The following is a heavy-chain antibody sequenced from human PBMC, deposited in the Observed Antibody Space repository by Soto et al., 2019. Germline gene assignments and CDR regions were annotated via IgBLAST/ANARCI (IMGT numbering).Heavy chain of an antibody. CDR1: GVSISSYS. V-gene: IGHV4-59*01. Sequence: SETLSLTCTVSGVSISSYSWSWIRQPPGKGLEWIGYIYYSGSTNYNPSLKSRVTISVDTSKNQFSLKLSSVTAADTAVYYCARDRVGATGEVGYWGQGTLVTVS. CDR3: ARDRVGATGEVGY. J-gene: IGHJ4*02. CDR2: IYYSGST. D-gene: IGHD1-26*01.